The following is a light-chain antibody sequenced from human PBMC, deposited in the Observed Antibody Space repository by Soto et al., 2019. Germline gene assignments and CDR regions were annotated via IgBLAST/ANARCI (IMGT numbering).Light chain of an antibody. V-gene: IGKV3-20*01. CDR1: QSVVSSY. CDR3: QQYGSSPNT. CDR2: GAS. Sequence: EIVLTQSPGTLSLSPGERATLSCRASQSVVSSYLAWYQQKPGQAPRLLIYGASSRATGIPDRFSGSGSGTDFTLTISRLEPEDFGVYYCQQYGSSPNTFGQGTKVEIK. J-gene: IGKJ1*01.